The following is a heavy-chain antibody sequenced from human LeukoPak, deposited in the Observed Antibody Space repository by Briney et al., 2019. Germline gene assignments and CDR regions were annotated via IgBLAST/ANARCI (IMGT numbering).Heavy chain of an antibody. CDR2: IRYDVSNK. CDR3: AKGVFERRWFDP. V-gene: IGHV3-30*02. J-gene: IGHJ5*02. D-gene: IGHD1-1*01. CDR1: AFTFSAYG. Sequence: GGSLRLSCAASAFTFSAYGMHWVSQAPGKGMEWVSFIRYDVSNKYYTDSGKGRLTISRDNSQTTLYLQRDCLTAEVTAVYYCAKGVFERRWFDPWGDGTLVTVSA.